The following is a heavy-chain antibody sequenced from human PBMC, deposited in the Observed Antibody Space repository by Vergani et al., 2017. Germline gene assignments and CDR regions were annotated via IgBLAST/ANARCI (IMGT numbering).Heavy chain of an antibody. J-gene: IGHJ4*02. D-gene: IGHD5-18*01. Sequence: QVQLVQSGAEVKKPGASVKVSCKASGYTFTGYYMHWVRQAPGQGLEWMGWMNPNSGNTGYAQKFQGRVTMTRNTSISTAYMELRRLRAEDTAGYYCARGRGFRGYSYGYWGQGTLVTGSS. CDR3: ARGRGFRGYSYGY. CDR2: MNPNSGNT. V-gene: IGHV1-8*02. CDR1: GYTFTGYY.